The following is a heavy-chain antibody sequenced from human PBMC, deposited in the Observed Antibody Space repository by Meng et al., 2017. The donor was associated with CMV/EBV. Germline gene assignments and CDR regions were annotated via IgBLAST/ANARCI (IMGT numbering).Heavy chain of an antibody. D-gene: IGHD3-3*01. CDR3: TKDQGISGYSMDV. Sequence: KISCSSSTFTLSNHDMNWVRQAPGKGLEWLSHINRGDSVIAYADSVRGRFTISRDIAKNSLYLQMNSLRVEDTAPYYCTKDQGISGYSMDVWGQGTTVTVSS. CDR1: TFTLSNHD. J-gene: IGHJ6*02. CDR2: INRGDSVI. V-gene: IGHV3-48*03.